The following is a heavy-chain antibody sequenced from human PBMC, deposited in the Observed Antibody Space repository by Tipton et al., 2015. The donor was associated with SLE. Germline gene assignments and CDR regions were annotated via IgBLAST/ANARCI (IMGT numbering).Heavy chain of an antibody. Sequence: LRLSCTVSGGSISSYYWSWIRQPPGKGLEWIGYIYTSGSTNYNPTLKSRVTISVDTSKNQFSLKLSSVTAADTAVYYCARTGSSWSQDYFDYWGQGTLVTVSS. D-gene: IGHD6-13*01. J-gene: IGHJ4*02. CDR1: GGSISSYY. V-gene: IGHV4-4*08. CDR3: ARTGSSWSQDYFDY. CDR2: IYTSGST.